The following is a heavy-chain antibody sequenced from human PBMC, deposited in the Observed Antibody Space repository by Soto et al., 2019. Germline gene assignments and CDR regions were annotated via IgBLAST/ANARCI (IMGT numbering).Heavy chain of an antibody. J-gene: IGHJ4*02. CDR2: AYHSGST. V-gene: IGHV4-4*02. CDR1: GGFTSTNNW. CDR3: ARSPPSSYYGGSGTFDY. D-gene: IGHD3-10*01. Sequence: QLQLQESGPGLVRPSGTLSLTCAVSGGFTSTNNWWSWVRQPPGKGLEWIGDAYHSGSTEYNPSLKSRVSISVDKSKNQISLKLTSATAADTAVYYCARSPPSSYYGGSGTFDYWGQVTLVTASS.